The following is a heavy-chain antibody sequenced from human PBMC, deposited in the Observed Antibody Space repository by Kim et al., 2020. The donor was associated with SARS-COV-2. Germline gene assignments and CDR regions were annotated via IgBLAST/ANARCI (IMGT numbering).Heavy chain of an antibody. CDR3: ATRRTYYYDSSGSYYRAPFDI. J-gene: IGHJ3*02. D-gene: IGHD3-22*01. Sequence: ASVKVSCKASGYTFTSYAMHWVRQAPGQRLEWMGWINAGNGNTKYSQKFQGRVTITRDTSASTAYMELSSLRSEDTAVYYCATRRTYYYDSSGSYYRAPFDIWGQGTMVTVSS. V-gene: IGHV1-3*01. CDR1: GYTFTSYA. CDR2: INAGNGNT.